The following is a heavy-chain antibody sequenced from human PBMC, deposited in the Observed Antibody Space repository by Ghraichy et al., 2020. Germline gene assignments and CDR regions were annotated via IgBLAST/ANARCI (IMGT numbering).Heavy chain of an antibody. D-gene: IGHD4-23*01. J-gene: IGHJ5*02. CDR1: GFTFSTYW. CDR2: ISNSGSIT. CDR3: ARSPTTLGLDP. V-gene: IGHV3-74*01. Sequence: AGSLRLSCAASGFTFSTYWMHWVRQAPGKGPVWVSRISNSGSITNYADSVKGRFTISRDNAKNTLYLQMNSLRAEDTAVYYCARSPTTLGLDPWGQGTLVTVSS.